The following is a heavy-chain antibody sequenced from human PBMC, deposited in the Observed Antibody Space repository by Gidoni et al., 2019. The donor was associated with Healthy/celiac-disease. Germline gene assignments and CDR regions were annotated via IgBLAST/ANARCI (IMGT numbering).Heavy chain of an antibody. D-gene: IGHD4-17*01. CDR2: ISGSGGST. J-gene: IGHJ6*02. CDR3: AKAEGLRAGYYGMDV. V-gene: IGHV3-23*01. Sequence: EVQLLESGGGLVQPGGSLRLSCAASGFSFSSYAMSWVRQAPGQGREWVSAISGSGGSTYYADSVKGRFTISRDNSKNTLYLQMNSLRAEDTAVYYCAKAEGLRAGYYGMDVWGQGTTVTVSS. CDR1: GFSFSSYA.